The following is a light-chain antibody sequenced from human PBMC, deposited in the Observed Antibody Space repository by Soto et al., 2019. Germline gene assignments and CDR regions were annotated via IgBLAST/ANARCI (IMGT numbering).Light chain of an antibody. J-gene: IGLJ3*02. CDR1: RSNIGAGYD. CDR3: QSYDSSLSGPL. Sequence: QSVLTQPPSVSGAPGQRVTISCTGSRSNIGAGYDVHWYQQLPGTAPQLLIFSNTKRPSGVPDRFSGSKSGTFASLAITGLQAEDEADYFCQSYDSSLSGPLFGGGTQLTVL. V-gene: IGLV1-40*01. CDR2: SNT.